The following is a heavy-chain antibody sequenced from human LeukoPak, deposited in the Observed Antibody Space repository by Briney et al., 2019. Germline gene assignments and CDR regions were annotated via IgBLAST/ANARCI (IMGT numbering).Heavy chain of an antibody. CDR3: AREGSGGIDY. CDR2: INSDGSST. Sequence: GGSLRLSCAASGFTFSSYAMSWVRQAPGKGLMWVSRINSDGSSTTYADSVKGRFTISRDNAKNTLFLQMDSLRAEDTAVYYCAREGSGGIDYWGQGTLVTVSS. D-gene: IGHD1-26*01. CDR1: GFTFSSYA. V-gene: IGHV3-74*01. J-gene: IGHJ4*02.